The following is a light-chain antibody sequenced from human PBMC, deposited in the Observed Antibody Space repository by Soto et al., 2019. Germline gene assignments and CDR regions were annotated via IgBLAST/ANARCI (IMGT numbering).Light chain of an antibody. J-gene: IGKJ5*01. V-gene: IGKV1-5*01. CDR1: QSISRW. CDR2: DAS. Sequence: DIQMTQSPSTLSASLVYTFTITCLASQSISRWLAWYQQKPGKAPKILISDASILENGVPSRFSGTGSGTEFTLTISNLQPDDFATYFCQQYNSFSLITFGQGTRLEI. CDR3: QQYNSFSLIT.